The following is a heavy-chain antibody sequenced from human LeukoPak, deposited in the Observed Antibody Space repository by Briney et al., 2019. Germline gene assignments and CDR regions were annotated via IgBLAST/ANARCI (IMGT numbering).Heavy chain of an antibody. J-gene: IGHJ5*02. CDR2: IYYSGST. D-gene: IGHD1-1*01. Sequence: PSETLSLTCSVSGGSISSGGYYWSWIRQHPGKGLEWIGYIYYSGSTYYNPSLKGRVTISVDTSKNQFFLKLSSVTAADTAVYYCARVLGRPPAQREYNWFDPWGQGTLVTVSS. V-gene: IGHV4-31*03. CDR1: GGSISSGGYY. CDR3: ARVLGRPPAQREYNWFDP.